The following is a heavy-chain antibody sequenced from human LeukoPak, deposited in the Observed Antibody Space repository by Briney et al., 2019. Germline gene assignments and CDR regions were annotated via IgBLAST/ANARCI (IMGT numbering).Heavy chain of an antibody. V-gene: IGHV3-74*01. CDR3: VRGLVANPESY. Sequence: PGGSLRLSCAASGLTFSSHWMHWVRQAPGKGLVWVSRINSDGGSITYTDSVKGRFTISRDNAKNTLYLQMNSLRAEDTAVYYCVRGLVANPESYWGQGTLVTVSS. D-gene: IGHD5-12*01. CDR2: INSDGGSI. CDR1: GLTFSSHW. J-gene: IGHJ4*02.